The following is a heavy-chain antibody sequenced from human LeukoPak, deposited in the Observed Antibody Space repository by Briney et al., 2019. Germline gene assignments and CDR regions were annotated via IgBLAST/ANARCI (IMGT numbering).Heavy chain of an antibody. CDR3: ARDYSGYDFLSPVAFDI. D-gene: IGHD5-12*01. CDR1: GLTFSSYG. CDR2: ISYDGSNK. Sequence: GGSLRLSCAASGLTFSSYGMHWVRQAPGKGLEWVAVISYDGSNKYYADSVKGRFTISRDNSKNTLYLQMNSLRAEDTAVYYCARDYSGYDFLSPVAFDIWGQGTMVTVSS. V-gene: IGHV3-30*03. J-gene: IGHJ3*02.